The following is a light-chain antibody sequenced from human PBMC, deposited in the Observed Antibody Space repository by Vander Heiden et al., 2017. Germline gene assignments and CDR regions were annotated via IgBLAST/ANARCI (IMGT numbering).Light chain of an antibody. CDR2: WAS. CDR1: QSILTSSNNNNH. V-gene: IGKV4-1*01. CDR3: QQYFATPFT. J-gene: IGKJ3*01. Sequence: DIVMTQSPDSLAVSLGQWATINCESSQSILTSSNNNNHLAWYQQKPGQPPKLLMYWASTRESGVPDRFSGGGSGTVFSLTISSLQAEDVAVYYCQQYFATPFTFGPGTRVDIK.